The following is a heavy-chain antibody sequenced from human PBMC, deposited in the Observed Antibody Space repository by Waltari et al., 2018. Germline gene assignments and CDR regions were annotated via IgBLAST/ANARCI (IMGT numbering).Heavy chain of an antibody. J-gene: IGHJ4*02. CDR2: IYSGGST. CDR1: GFTVSSNY. CDR3: ARDGGFGFGLGGD. V-gene: IGHV3-53*01. D-gene: IGHD3-10*01. Sequence: EVQLVESGGGLIQPGGSLRLSCAASGFTVSSNYMSWVRQAPGKGGEGVSVIYSGGSTYYADSGKGRFTISRDNSKNTLDLQMKSLRAEDTAVYYCARDGGFGFGLGGDWGQGTLVTVSS.